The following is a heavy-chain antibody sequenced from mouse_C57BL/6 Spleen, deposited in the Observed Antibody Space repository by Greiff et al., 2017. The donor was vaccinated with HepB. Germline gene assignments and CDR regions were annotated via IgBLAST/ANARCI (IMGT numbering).Heavy chain of an antibody. CDR3: AREGAYYSNYSNV. J-gene: IGHJ1*03. D-gene: IGHD2-5*01. V-gene: IGHV1-26*01. Sequence: EVQLQQSGPELVKPGASVKISCKASGYTFTDYYMNWVKQSHGKSLEWIGDINPNNGGTSYNQKFKGKATLTVDKSSSTAYMELRSLTSEDSAVYYCAREGAYYSNYSNVWGTGTTVTVSS. CDR2: INPNNGGT. CDR1: GYTFTDYY.